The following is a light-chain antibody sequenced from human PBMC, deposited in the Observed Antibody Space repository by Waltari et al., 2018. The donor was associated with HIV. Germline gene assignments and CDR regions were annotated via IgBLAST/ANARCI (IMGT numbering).Light chain of an antibody. J-gene: IGLJ3*02. Sequence: SYDLTQTPSVSVSPGQTARINCSRGALPKKYSSWYRQKAGQSPILLIDKDIERPSGIPERISGDGSGTGVTLTITDVQAEDEGDYFCQSTDHDGTWVFGGGTKLTVL. CDR3: QSTDHDGTWV. CDR2: KDI. V-gene: IGLV3-25*03. CDR1: ALPKKY.